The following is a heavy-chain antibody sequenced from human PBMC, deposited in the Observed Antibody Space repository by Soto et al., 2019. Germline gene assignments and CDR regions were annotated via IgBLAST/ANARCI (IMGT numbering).Heavy chain of an antibody. CDR2: ISISKGKT. CDR3: ARKGYIGNFGLDV. J-gene: IGHJ6*02. CDR1: GYTFRNYD. V-gene: IGHV1-18*01. Sequence: QVQLVQSGAEVKRPGASVKVSCKASGYTFRNYDVAWVRRAPGHGLEWMGWISISKGKTYYQESLQGRVTMTMDTGTTTAYMDVRSLRSDDTAVYYCARKGYIGNFGLDVWGQGTTVTVS. D-gene: IGHD5-12*01.